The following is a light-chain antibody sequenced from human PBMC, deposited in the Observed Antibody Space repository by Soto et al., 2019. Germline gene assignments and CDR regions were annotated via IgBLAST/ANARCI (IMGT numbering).Light chain of an antibody. CDR1: SSNIGSNT. CDR2: SNN. J-gene: IGLJ1*01. V-gene: IGLV1-44*01. Sequence: QSVLTQPPSASGTPGQRVTISCSGSSSNIGSNTVNWYQQLPGTAPKLLIYSNNQRPSGVPDRFSGSKSGTSASLATSGLQSEDEADYYGAAWDDSRDVFGTGTKLTVL. CDR3: AAWDDSRDV.